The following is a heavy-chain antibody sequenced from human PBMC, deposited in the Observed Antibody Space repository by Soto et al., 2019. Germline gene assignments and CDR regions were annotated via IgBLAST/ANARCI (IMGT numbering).Heavy chain of an antibody. J-gene: IGHJ6*03. CDR1: GGSISSGGYY. D-gene: IGHD2-2*01. V-gene: IGHV4-31*03. Sequence: QVQLQESGPGLVKPSQTLSLTCTVSGGSISSGGYYWSWIRQHPGKGLEWIGYIYYSGSTYYNPSLKSRVTIAGDTSKNQFSLKLSSVTAADTAVYYCARDSAHIVVVPAAMRHYYYYMDVWGKGTTVTVSS. CDR2: IYYSGST. CDR3: ARDSAHIVVVPAAMRHYYYYMDV.